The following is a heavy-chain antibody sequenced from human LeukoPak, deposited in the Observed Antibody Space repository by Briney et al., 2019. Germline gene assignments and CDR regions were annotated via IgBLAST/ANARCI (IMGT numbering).Heavy chain of an antibody. CDR1: GYTFTSYG. V-gene: IGHV1-18*01. D-gene: IGHD3-22*01. CDR3: ARANGGYYYDDAFDI. J-gene: IGHJ3*02. CDR2: ISAYNGNT. Sequence: ASVKVSCKASGYTFTSYGISWVRQAPGQGLEWMGWISAYNGNTNYAQKLQGRVTITADKSTSTAYMELSSLRSEDTAVYYCARANGGYYYDDAFDIWGQGTMVAVSS.